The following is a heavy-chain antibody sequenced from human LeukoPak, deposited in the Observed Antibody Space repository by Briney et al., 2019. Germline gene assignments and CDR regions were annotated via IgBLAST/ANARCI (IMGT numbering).Heavy chain of an antibody. Sequence: PGGSLRLSCAASGFTFSTYWMTWVRQAPGKGLEWVSAISGSGGSTYYADSVKGRFTISRDNSKNTLYLQMNSLRAEDTAVYYCAKDLASGRAHYFDYWGQGTLVTVSS. CDR1: GFTFSTYW. CDR3: AKDLASGRAHYFDY. D-gene: IGHD6-13*01. V-gene: IGHV3-23*01. CDR2: ISGSGGST. J-gene: IGHJ4*02.